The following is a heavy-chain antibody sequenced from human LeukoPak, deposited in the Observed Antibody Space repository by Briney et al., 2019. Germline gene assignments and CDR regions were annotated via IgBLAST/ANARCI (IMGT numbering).Heavy chain of an antibody. CDR1: GGSISSSSYY. CDR2: IYYSGST. J-gene: IGHJ6*02. V-gene: IGHV4-39*01. CDR3: ARVGSYGMGYYYGMDV. Sequence: SETLSLTCTVSGGSISSSSYYWGWIRQPPGKGLEWIGSIYYSGSTYYNPSLKSRVTISVDTSKNQFSLKLSSVTAADTAVHYCARVGSYGMGYYYGMDVWGQGTTVTVSS. D-gene: IGHD3-16*01.